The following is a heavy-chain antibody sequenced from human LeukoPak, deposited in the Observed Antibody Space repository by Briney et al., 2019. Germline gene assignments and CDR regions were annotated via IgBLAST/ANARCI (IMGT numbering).Heavy chain of an antibody. CDR2: INPSGGTT. J-gene: IGHJ4*02. V-gene: IGHV1-46*01. CDR3: ARDLSTAAGNYYFDY. CDR1: GYTFTSYY. Sequence: ASVTVSCKASGYTFTSYYMHWVRQAPGQGLEWMGIINPSGGTTSYAQKFQGRVTMTRDMSTSTVYMELSSLRSEDTAVYYCARDLSTAAGNYYFDYWGQGTLVTVSS. D-gene: IGHD6-13*01.